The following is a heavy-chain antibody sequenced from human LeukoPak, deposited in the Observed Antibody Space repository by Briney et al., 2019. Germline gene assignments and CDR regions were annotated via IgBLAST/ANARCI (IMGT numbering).Heavy chain of an antibody. Sequence: GGSLRLSCAASGFTLSSYAMSWVRQAPGKGLEWVANIKQDGSEKYYVDSVKGRFTISRDNAKNSLYLQMNSLRAEDTAVYYCARVWDYGPNDYWGQGTLVTVSS. CDR2: IKQDGSEK. CDR3: ARVWDYGPNDY. D-gene: IGHD4/OR15-4a*01. J-gene: IGHJ4*02. CDR1: GFTLSSYA. V-gene: IGHV3-7*01.